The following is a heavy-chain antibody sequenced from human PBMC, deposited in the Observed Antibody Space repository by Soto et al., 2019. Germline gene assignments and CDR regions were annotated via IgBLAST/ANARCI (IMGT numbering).Heavy chain of an antibody. Sequence: SETLSLTCTVSGGSISNYYWSWIRQPPGKGLEWIGYFYDSGNTNYNPSLRSRVTISGDTSKNQFSLKLTSVTAADTAVYYCAKDGSGWTGCWFDPWGQGTLVTVSS. D-gene: IGHD6-19*01. CDR1: GGSISNYY. CDR3: AKDGSGWTGCWFDP. V-gene: IGHV4-59*01. CDR2: FYDSGNT. J-gene: IGHJ5*02.